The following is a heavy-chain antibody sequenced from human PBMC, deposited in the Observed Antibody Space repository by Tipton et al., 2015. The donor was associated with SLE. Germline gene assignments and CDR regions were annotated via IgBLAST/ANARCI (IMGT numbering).Heavy chain of an antibody. CDR2: IYPDDSDT. CDR3: ARLSSSWLY. D-gene: IGHD6-13*01. J-gene: IGHJ4*02. V-gene: IGHV5-51*03. CDR1: GYIFTSYW. Sequence: QSGPEVKKPGESLKISCKASGYIFTSYWIGWVRQMPGKGLEYMGIIYPDDSDTTYSPSFQGQVTISADKSINTAFLQWDSLKASDSAIYYCARLSSSWLYWGQGTLVTVS.